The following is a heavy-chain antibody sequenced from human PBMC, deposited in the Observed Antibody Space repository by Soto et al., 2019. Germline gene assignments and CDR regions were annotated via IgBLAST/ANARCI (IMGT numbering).Heavy chain of an antibody. J-gene: IGHJ4*02. D-gene: IGHD1-26*01. V-gene: IGHV3-23*01. CDR3: AKKCRGSCPFDY. CDR1: GFTFSTNYG. Sequence: EVQLLESGGALVQPGGSQRLSCVGSGFTFSTNYGLAWVRQARGKGLEWVSSISGSGDGIAYADSVKGRFTISTDSSKNTLYLKMNNLRADDTAVYFCAKKCRGSCPFDYWGQGTLVTVSS. CDR2: ISGSGDGI.